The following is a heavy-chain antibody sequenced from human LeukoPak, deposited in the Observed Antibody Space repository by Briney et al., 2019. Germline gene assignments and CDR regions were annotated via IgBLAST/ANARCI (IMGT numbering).Heavy chain of an antibody. V-gene: IGHV1-18*01. J-gene: IGHJ4*02. D-gene: IGHD1-26*01. CDR2: ISAYNGNT. CDR1: GYTFTSYG. Sequence: ASVKVSCKASGYTFTSYGISWVRQAPGQGLGWMGWISAYNGNTNYAQKFQGRVTMTTDTSTSTAYMELRSLRSDDTAVYYCARDSHIVGVIEYWGQGTLVTVSS. CDR3: ARDSHIVGVIEY.